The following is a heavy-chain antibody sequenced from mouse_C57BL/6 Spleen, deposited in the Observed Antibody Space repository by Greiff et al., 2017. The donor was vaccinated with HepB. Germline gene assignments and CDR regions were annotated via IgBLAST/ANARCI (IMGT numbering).Heavy chain of an antibody. CDR1: GFTFSSYA. D-gene: IGHD2-3*01. Sequence: EVMLVESGEGLVKPGGSLKLSCAASGFTFSSYAMSWVRQTPEKRLEWVAYISSGGDYIYYADTVKGRFTISRDNARNTLYLQMSSLKSEDTAMYYCTRGMGLYDGPYYFDYWGQGTTLTVSS. CDR3: TRGMGLYDGPYYFDY. J-gene: IGHJ2*01. CDR2: ISSGGDYI. V-gene: IGHV5-9-1*02.